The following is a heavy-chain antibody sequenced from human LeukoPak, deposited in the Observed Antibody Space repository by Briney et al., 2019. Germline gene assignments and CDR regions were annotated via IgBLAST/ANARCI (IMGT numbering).Heavy chain of an antibody. J-gene: IGHJ5*02. V-gene: IGHV1-18*01. CDR2: ISAYNGNT. CDR3: ARILGYCSSTSCYDWFDP. Sequence: GASVKVSCKASGYTFTSYGISWVRQAPGQGLEWMGWISAYNGNTNYAQKLQGRVTMTTDTSTSTAYMELRSLRSDDTAVYYCARILGYCSSTSCYDWFDPWGQGTLVTVSS. D-gene: IGHD2-2*01. CDR1: GYTFTSYG.